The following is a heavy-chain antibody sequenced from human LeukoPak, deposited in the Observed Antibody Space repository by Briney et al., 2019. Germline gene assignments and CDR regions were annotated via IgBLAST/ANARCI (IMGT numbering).Heavy chain of an antibody. D-gene: IGHD2-8*01. Sequence: SVKVSCKASGGTFGSYAISWVRQAPGQGLEWMGGIIPIFGTANYAQKFQGRVTITTDESTSTAYMELSSLRSEDTAVYYCARAMVSAIGNYYFDYWGQGTLVTVSS. CDR3: ARAMVSAIGNYYFDY. V-gene: IGHV1-69*05. J-gene: IGHJ4*02. CDR2: IIPIFGTA. CDR1: GGTFGSYA.